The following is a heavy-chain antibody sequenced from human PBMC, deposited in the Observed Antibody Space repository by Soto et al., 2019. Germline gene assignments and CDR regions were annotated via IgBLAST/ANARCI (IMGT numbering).Heavy chain of an antibody. Sequence: SETLSLTCTVSGGSISSGGYYWSWIRQHPGKGLEWIGYIYYSGSTYYNPSLKSRVTISVDTSKNQFSLKLSSVTAADTAVYYCARVEVRWQVVQSYYYGMDVWGQGTRVTVSS. V-gene: IGHV4-31*03. CDR3: ARVEVRWQVVQSYYYGMDV. CDR1: GGSISSGGYY. D-gene: IGHD6-13*01. CDR2: IYYSGST. J-gene: IGHJ6*02.